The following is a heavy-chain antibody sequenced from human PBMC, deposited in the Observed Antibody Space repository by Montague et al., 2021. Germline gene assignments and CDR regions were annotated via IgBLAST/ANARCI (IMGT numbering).Heavy chain of an antibody. D-gene: IGHD3-22*01. J-gene: IGHJ5*02. Sequence: RLSCAASGFTFSTFPMHWVRQAPGKGLEWVALISHDGSNKYYADSVRGRFTVSRDNSKNTLYLQTSSLRADDTAVYYCARWRVYYDSSGYAAWGRGTLVTVSS. CDR1: GFTFSTFP. CDR3: ARWRVYYDSSGYAA. CDR2: ISHDGSNK. V-gene: IGHV3-30-3*01.